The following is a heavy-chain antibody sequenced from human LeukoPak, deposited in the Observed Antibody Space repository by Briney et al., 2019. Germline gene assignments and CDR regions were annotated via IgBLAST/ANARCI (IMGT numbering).Heavy chain of an antibody. J-gene: IGHJ5*02. V-gene: IGHV4-38-2*02. CDR3: AREYDVGWFDP. CDR1: GYSISTGYY. D-gene: IGHD3-3*01. Sequence: PSETLSLTCTVSGYSISTGYYWDWIRQPPGKGLEWIGRIYTSGSTNYNPSLKSRVTMSVDTSKNQFSLKLSSVTAADTAVYYCAREYDVGWFDPWGQGTLVTVSS. CDR2: IYTSGST.